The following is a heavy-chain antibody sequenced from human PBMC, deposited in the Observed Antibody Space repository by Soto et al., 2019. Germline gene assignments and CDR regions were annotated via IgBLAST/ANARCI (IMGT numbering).Heavy chain of an antibody. V-gene: IGHV3-23*01. CDR3: AKDRDFWTGSGIDY. Sequence: EVQLLESGGGLIQPGGSLRLSCAASGFIFSGYAMSCVRQAPGKGLEWVSTLSGSGDNTYYADSLKGRFTISRDTSKNTLYLQMNSLRAEDTAVYFCAKDRDFWTGSGIDYWGQGTLVTVSA. CDR1: GFIFSGYA. CDR2: LSGSGDNT. J-gene: IGHJ4*02. D-gene: IGHD3-3*01.